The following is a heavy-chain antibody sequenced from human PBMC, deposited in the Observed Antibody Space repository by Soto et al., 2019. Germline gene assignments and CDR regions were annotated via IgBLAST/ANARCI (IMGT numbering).Heavy chain of an antibody. CDR1: GFTVSSNY. D-gene: IGHD2-21*01. Sequence: PGGSLRLSCAASGFTVSSNYMSWVRQAPGKGLEWVSVIYSGGSTYYADSVKGRFTISRHNSKNTLYPQMNSLRAEDTAVYYCARGSSNCGGDCYDYWGQGTLVTVSS. V-gene: IGHV3-53*04. J-gene: IGHJ4*02. CDR2: IYSGGST. CDR3: ARGSSNCGGDCYDY.